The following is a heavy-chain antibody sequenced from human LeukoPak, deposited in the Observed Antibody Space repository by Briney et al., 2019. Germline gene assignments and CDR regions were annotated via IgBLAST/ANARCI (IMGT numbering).Heavy chain of an antibody. V-gene: IGHV3-23*01. CDR2: ISGSGGST. Sequence: PGGSLRLSCAASGFTFSSYAMSWVRQAPGKGLEWVSAISGSGGSTYYADSVKGRFTISRDNSKNTLYLQMNSLRAEDTAVYYCARDHTPDSSGYKDYWGQGTLVTVSS. D-gene: IGHD3-22*01. CDR3: ARDHTPDSSGYKDY. CDR1: GFTFSSYA. J-gene: IGHJ4*02.